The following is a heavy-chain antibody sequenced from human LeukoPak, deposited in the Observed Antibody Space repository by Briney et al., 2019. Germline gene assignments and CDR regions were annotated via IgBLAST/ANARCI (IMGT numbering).Heavy chain of an antibody. CDR3: ARARFGETDY. CDR2: ISTTSSYI. Sequence: GGSLRLSCAASGFTFNTYSMNWVRQAPGKGLEWVSSISTTSSYIYYADSVKGRFTISRDNAKNSLYLQMNSLRAEDTAVYYCARARFGETDYWGQGTLVTVSS. D-gene: IGHD3-10*02. CDR1: GFTFNTYS. V-gene: IGHV3-21*01. J-gene: IGHJ4*02.